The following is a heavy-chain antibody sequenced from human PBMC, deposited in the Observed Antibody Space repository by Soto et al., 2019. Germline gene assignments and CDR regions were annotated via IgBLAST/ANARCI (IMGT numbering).Heavy chain of an antibody. CDR2: INHSGST. J-gene: IGHJ4*02. V-gene: IGHV4-34*01. D-gene: IGHD3-10*01. Sequence: QVQLQQWGAGLLKPSETLSLTSAVYGGSFSGYYWSWIRQPPGKGLEWIGEINHSGSTNYNPSLKSRVTLAVDTSKNQFSLKLSSVTAVDTAVYYCARGKVVRGSYVTLDYWGQGTLVTVSS. CDR3: ARGKVVRGSYVTLDY. CDR1: GGSFSGYY.